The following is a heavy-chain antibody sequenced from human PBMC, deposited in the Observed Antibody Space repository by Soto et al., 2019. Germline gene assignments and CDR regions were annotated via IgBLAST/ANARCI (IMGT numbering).Heavy chain of an antibody. V-gene: IGHV3-30*18. D-gene: IGHD4-17*01. CDR3: AKDETTGARGYFDY. CDR2: ISYDGSNK. J-gene: IGHJ4*02. Sequence: QVQLVESGGGVVQPGRSLRLSCAASGFTFSSYGMHWVRQAPGKGLEWVAVISYDGSNKYYADSVKGRFTISRDNSKNTQYLQMNSLRAEATAVYYCAKDETTGARGYFDYWGQGTLVTVSS. CDR1: GFTFSSYG.